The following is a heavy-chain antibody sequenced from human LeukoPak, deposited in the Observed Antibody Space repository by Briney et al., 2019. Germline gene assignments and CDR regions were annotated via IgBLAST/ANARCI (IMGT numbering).Heavy chain of an antibody. J-gene: IGHJ6*03. CDR3: ASAIAAAGTAVYYYYYMDG. D-gene: IGHD6-13*01. CDR1: GGSFSGYY. CDR2: INHSGST. V-gene: IGHV4-34*01. Sequence: SETLSLTCAVYGGSFSGYYWSWIRQPPGKGLEWIGEINHSGSTNYNPSLKSRVTISVDTSKNQFSLKLSSVTAADTAVYYCASAIAAAGTAVYYYYYMDGWGKGTTVTISS.